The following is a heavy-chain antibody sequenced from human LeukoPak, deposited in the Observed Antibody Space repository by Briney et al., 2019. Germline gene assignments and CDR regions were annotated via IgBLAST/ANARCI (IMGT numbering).Heavy chain of an antibody. J-gene: IGHJ4*02. CDR2: ISAYNGNT. CDR1: GYTFSSFG. Sequence: ASVKVSCKTSGYTFSSFGITWVRQAPGQGLEWMGWISAYNGNTNYVEKLRGRVTMTTDRSTATAYMELRSLTSDDTAMYYCARDPFYDTVGGSYRPLDYWGQGAPITVSS. V-gene: IGHV1-18*01. CDR3: ARDPFYDTVGGSYRPLDY. D-gene: IGHD3-16*02.